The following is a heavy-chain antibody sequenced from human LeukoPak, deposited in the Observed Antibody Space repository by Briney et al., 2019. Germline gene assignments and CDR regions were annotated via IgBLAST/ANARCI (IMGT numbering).Heavy chain of an antibody. J-gene: IGHJ2*01. V-gene: IGHV3-21*01. D-gene: IGHD3-10*01. CDR1: GFTFSSYS. Sequence: GGSLRLSCAASGFTFSSYSMNCVRQAPGKGLEWVSSISSGSSSIYYAGSVKGRFTISRDNAKSTLYLQMNSLRVEDTAVYYCSRDGCWLGWHFEIWGPGALVTVSS. CDR2: ISSGSSSI. CDR3: SRDGCWLGWHFEI.